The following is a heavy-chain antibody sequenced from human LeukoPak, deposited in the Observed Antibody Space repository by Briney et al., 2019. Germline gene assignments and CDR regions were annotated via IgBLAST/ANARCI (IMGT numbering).Heavy chain of an antibody. V-gene: IGHV3-23*01. Sequence: GGSLRLSCAASVFTFTSYSMSWVRQAPWKGLEWVSAISDTGDNTYYADSVKGRFAISRDNSKNTLYLQMSSLRAEDTAVYYCAKLRRWLQVDYWGQGTLVTVSS. J-gene: IGHJ4*02. CDR3: AKLRRWLQVDY. CDR1: VFTFTSYS. CDR2: ISDTGDNT. D-gene: IGHD5-12*01.